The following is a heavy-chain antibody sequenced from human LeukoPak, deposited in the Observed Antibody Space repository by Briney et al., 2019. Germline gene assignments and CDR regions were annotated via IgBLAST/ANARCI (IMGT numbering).Heavy chain of an antibody. J-gene: IGHJ4*02. CDR3: ARDRMAWNSXSWYATXXXYFDY. CDR2: IWYDGSNK. Sequence: GGSLRLSCAASGFTFSSYGMHWVRQAPGKGLEWVAVIWYDGSNKYYADSVKGRFTISRDNSKNTLYLQMNSLRAEDTAVYYCARDRMAWNSXSWYATXXXYFDYWGQGTLVTVSX. D-gene: IGHD6-13*01. CDR1: GFTFSSYG. V-gene: IGHV3-33*08.